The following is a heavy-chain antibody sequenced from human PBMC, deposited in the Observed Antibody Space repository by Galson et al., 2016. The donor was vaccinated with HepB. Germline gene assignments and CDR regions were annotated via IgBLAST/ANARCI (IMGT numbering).Heavy chain of an antibody. Sequence: SLRLSCAGSGFIFSRYNMHWVRQAPGKGLEWLADISISGSTVYYADSVKGRFTISRDNDKNSVYLQMDSLRDEDTAVYYCAREADFYDSTGYFPPFAYWGQGILVTVSS. CDR3: AREADFYDSTGYFPPFAY. CDR2: ISISGSTV. V-gene: IGHV3-48*03. D-gene: IGHD3-22*01. J-gene: IGHJ4*02. CDR1: GFIFSRYN.